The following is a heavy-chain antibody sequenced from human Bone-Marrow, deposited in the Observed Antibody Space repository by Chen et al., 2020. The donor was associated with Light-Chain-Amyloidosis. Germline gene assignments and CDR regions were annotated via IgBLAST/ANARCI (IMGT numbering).Heavy chain of an antibody. CDR3: ASYNGGAALNI. J-gene: IGHJ3*02. Sequence: EVHLVETGGALIQPGGSLRLSCAASGFSVSRSYMSWVRQAPGKGLEWVTNIKEDGSEKYYVDSVKGRFTISRDNAKNSVYLQMNSLKDEDTALYYCASYNGGAALNIWGQGTMVTVSS. V-gene: IGHV3-7*01. D-gene: IGHD3-16*01. CDR2: IKEDGSEK. CDR1: GFSVSRSY.